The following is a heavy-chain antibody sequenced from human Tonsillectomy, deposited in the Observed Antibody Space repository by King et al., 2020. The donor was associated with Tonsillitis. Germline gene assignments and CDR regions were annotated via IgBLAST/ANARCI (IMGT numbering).Heavy chain of an antibody. CDR1: GFTFSSYA. CDR3: ARDHSPYTYGFLGYFDY. V-gene: IGHV3-30*04. D-gene: IGHD5-18*01. J-gene: IGHJ4*02. Sequence: VQLVESGGGVVQLGRSLRLSCAASGFTFSSYAIHWVRQAPGKGLEWVALISHDGNTAYYADSAKGRFTISRDNSQNTLYLQMNSLKPEDTAMYYCARDHSPYTYGFLGYFDYWGQGTLVSVSS. CDR2: ISHDGNTA.